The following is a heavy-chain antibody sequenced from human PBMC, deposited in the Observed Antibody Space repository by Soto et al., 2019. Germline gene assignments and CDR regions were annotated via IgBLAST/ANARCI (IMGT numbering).Heavy chain of an antibody. D-gene: IGHD5-18*01. Sequence: SGPTLVKPTQTLTLTCTFSGFSLSTSGVGVGWIRQPPGKALEWLALIYWNDDKRYSPSLKSRLTITKDTSKNQVVLTMTNMDPVDTATYYCARQTDTAMASYYFDYWGQGTLVTVSS. V-gene: IGHV2-5*01. CDR3: ARQTDTAMASYYFDY. J-gene: IGHJ4*02. CDR1: GFSLSTSGVG. CDR2: IYWNDDK.